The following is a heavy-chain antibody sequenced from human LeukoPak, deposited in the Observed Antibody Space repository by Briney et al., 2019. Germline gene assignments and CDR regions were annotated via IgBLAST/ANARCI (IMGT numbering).Heavy chain of an antibody. CDR3: ARDSIYSRPFDY. D-gene: IGHD4-11*01. CDR1: GYTFTIYY. V-gene: IGHV1-46*01. J-gene: IGHJ4*02. CDR2: INPSGCST. Sequence: GASVRVSCTASGYTFTIYYMHWVRQAPGQGREWMGIINPSGCSTSYAQKFQGRVTMTRNTSTSTVYMELSSLRSDDTAVYYCARDSIYSRPFDYWGQGTLVTVSS.